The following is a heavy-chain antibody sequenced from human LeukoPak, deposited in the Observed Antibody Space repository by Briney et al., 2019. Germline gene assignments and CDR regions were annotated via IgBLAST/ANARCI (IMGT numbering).Heavy chain of an antibody. D-gene: IGHD2-2*01. CDR2: MSPNSGNT. V-gene: IGHV1-8*03. CDR1: GYTFTSYD. Sequence: ASVKVSCKASGYTFTSYDINWVRQAPGQGLEWMGWMSPNSGNTGYAQKFQGRVTITRNTSISTAYMELSSLRSEDTAVYYCARGIVVVPAAIGGPIRNWFDPWGQGTLVTVSS. CDR3: ARGIVVVPAAIGGPIRNWFDP. J-gene: IGHJ5*02.